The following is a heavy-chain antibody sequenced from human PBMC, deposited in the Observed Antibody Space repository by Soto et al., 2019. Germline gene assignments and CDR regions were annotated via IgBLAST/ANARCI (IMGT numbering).Heavy chain of an antibody. V-gene: IGHV4-30-2*01. CDR3: ARGPPLGF. Sequence: SETLSLTCAVSGGSISSGGYSWSWIRQPPGKGLECIGYIYHSGSTYYNPSLKSRVTISVDWSKNQFSLQLSSVTAADTAVYYCARGPPLGFWGQGTLVTVSS. J-gene: IGHJ4*02. CDR2: IYHSGST. CDR1: GGSISSGGYS.